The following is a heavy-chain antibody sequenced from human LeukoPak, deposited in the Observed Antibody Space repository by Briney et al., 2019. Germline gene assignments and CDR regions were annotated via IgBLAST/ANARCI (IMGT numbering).Heavy chain of an antibody. CDR3: ARDQSGASSGWYEDAFDI. J-gene: IGHJ3*02. CDR2: ISSSSSYI. CDR1: GFTFSSYS. V-gene: IGHV3-21*01. Sequence: PGGSLRLSCAASGFTFSSYSMNWVRQAPGKGLEWVSSISSSSSYIYYADSVKGRFTISRDNAKNSLYLQMNSLRAEDTAVYYCARDQSGASSGWYEDAFDIWGQGTMVTVSS. D-gene: IGHD6-19*01.